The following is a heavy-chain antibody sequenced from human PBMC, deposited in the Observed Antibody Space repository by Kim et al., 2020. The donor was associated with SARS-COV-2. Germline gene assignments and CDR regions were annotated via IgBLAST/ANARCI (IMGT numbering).Heavy chain of an antibody. CDR3: ARDFSVLWFRESNGGDYC. CDR1: GYTFTGYY. J-gene: IGHJ4*02. Sequence: ASVKVSCKASGYTFTGYYMHWVRQAPGQGLEWMGRINPNSGGTNYAQKFQGRVTMTRDTSISTAYMELSRLRSDDTAMYYCARDFSVLWFRESNGGDYCWGQGTLVTVSS. V-gene: IGHV1-2*06. D-gene: IGHD3-10*01. CDR2: INPNSGGT.